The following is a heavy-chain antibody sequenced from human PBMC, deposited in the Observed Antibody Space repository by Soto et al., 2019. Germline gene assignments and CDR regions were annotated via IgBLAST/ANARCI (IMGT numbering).Heavy chain of an antibody. CDR2: IYPGDSDI. CDR3: ARWGLFTGLDY. D-gene: IGHD3-16*01. Sequence: GESLKISCKGSGYSFISYWIGWVRQMPGKGLEWMGIIYPGDSDIRYSPSLQGQVTISVDKSISTAYLQWSSLKASDTAMYYCARWGLFTGLDYWGQGTVVTVSS. J-gene: IGHJ4*02. V-gene: IGHV5-51*01. CDR1: GYSFISYW.